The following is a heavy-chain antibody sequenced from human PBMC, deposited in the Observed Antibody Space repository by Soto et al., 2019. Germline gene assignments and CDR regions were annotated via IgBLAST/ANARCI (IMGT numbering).Heavy chain of an antibody. CDR1: WFSFSRYW. CDR2: IDPSDSYT. CDR3: AHSPSGVNFDY. D-gene: IGHD2-8*01. Sequence: GGALKISCKVSWFSFSRYWINCGRQMPGKGLEWMGRIDPSDSYTNYSPSFQGHVTISADKSISTAYLQWSSLKASDTATYYCAHSPSGVNFDYWGQGTLVTVSS. J-gene: IGHJ4*02. V-gene: IGHV5-10-1*01.